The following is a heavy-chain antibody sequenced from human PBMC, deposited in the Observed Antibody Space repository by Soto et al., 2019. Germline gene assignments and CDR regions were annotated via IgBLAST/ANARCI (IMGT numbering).Heavy chain of an antibody. V-gene: IGHV3-30*03. CDR3: APWFGAFDY. Sequence: QVQLVESGGGVVQPGRSLRLSCAASGFTFSSYGMHWVRQAPGKGLEWVAVISYDGSNKYYADSVKGRFTISRDNSTNTLYLQMNSLRAADTAVYYCAPWFGAFDYWGQGTLVTVSS. CDR2: ISYDGSNK. CDR1: GFTFSSYG. D-gene: IGHD3-10*01. J-gene: IGHJ4*02.